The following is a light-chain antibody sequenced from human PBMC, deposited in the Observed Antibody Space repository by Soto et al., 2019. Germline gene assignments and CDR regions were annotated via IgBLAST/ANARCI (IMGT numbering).Light chain of an antibody. CDR1: KLGDKY. V-gene: IGLV3-1*01. J-gene: IGLJ1*01. CDR2: QDS. Sequence: SYELTQPPSVSMSPGQTASITCSGGKLGDKYACWYQQKPGQSPVLVIYQDSKRPSGIPERFSGSNSGNTATLTISGTQAMDEADYYCQAWDSRTGYVVGSGT. CDR3: QAWDSRTGYV.